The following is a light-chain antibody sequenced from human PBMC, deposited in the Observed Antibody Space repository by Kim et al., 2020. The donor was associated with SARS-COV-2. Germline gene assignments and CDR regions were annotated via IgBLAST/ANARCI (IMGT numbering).Light chain of an antibody. J-gene: IGKJ2*01. Sequence: SPGERPTLSCRTRQRVCRRCLAGYQQKPGQAPRLRINSEANRATGIPDRFSGSGSGTDFTLTTSILEPEDFAVYYCQQYGIAPPYTFGQGTKLEI. V-gene: IGKV3-20*01. CDR1: QRVCRRC. CDR2: SEA. CDR3: QQYGIAPPYT.